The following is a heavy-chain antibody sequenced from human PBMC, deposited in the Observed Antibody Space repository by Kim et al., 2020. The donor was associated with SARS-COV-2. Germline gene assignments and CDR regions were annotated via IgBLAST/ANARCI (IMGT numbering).Heavy chain of an antibody. Sequence: KYSEKFQGRVTFSRDTSASTLYMDLSSLRSEDTAVYYCARDSPEAWGAFDIWGQGTMVTVSS. J-gene: IGHJ3*02. D-gene: IGHD3-16*01. CDR3: ARDSPEAWGAFDI. V-gene: IGHV1-3*01.